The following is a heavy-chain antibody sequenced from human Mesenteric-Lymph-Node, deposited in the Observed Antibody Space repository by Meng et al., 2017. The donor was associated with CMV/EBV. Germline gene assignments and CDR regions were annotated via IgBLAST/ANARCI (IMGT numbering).Heavy chain of an antibody. D-gene: IGHD2-2*01. CDR3: ARDIVVPAATSYYYYGMDV. J-gene: IGHJ6*02. V-gene: IGHV3-66*01. Sequence: GESLKISCAASGFTVSSHYMSWVRQAPGKGLEWVSVIYSGGSTYYADSVKGRFTISRDNAKNSLYLQMNSLRAEDTAVYYCARDIVVPAATSYYYYGMDVWGQGTTVTVSS. CDR1: GFTVSSHY. CDR2: IYSGGST.